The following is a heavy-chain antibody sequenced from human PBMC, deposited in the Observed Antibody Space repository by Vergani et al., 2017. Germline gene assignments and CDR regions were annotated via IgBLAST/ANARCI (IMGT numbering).Heavy chain of an antibody. D-gene: IGHD4-11*01. CDR2: IDHTGRP. CDR1: GGSFTSYH. CDR3: ARVNTETNGHLYYYYYMDV. V-gene: IGHV4-34*01. Sequence: QVQLQQWGGGLLKPSETLSLTCVVNGGSFTSYHWKWIRQSPGEGLGWVGDIDHTGRPDYNPSPMSRLTMSVDKSRNQFSLTLNSVTATDTAIYFCARVNTETNGHLYYYYYMDVWGQGTAVTVS. J-gene: IGHJ6*03.